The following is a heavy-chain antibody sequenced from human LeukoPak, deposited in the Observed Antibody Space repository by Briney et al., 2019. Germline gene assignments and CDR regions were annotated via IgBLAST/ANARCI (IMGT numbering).Heavy chain of an antibody. CDR3: ARVFGGYYDSSGYRWFDP. D-gene: IGHD3-22*01. Sequence: ASVKVSCKASGYTFTSYGISWVRQAPGQGLEGMGWISAYNGNTNCAQKLQGRVTMTTDTSTSTAYMELRSLRSDDTAVYYCARVFGGYYDSSGYRWFDPWGQGTLVTVSS. CDR2: ISAYNGNT. CDR1: GYTFTSYG. V-gene: IGHV1-18*01. J-gene: IGHJ5*02.